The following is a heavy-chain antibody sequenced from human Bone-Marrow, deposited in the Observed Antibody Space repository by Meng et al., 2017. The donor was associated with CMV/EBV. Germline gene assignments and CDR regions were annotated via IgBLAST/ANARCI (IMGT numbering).Heavy chain of an antibody. J-gene: IGHJ3*02. CDR2: IIPILGIA. D-gene: IGHD1/OR15-1a*01. V-gene: IGHV1-69*02. CDR1: GGTFSSYT. Sequence: SVLVSCKASGGTFSSYTISWVRQAPGQGLEWMGRIIPILGIANYAQKFQGRVTITADKSTSTAYMELSSLRTEDTAVYYCAREGTGDAFDIWGQGTMVTVSS. CDR3: AREGTGDAFDI.